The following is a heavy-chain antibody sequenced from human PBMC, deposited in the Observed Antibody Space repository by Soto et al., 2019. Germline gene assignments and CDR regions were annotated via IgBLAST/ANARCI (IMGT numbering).Heavy chain of an antibody. Sequence: PGGSLRLSCAASGFTFSSYAMHWVRQAPGKGLEWVAVISYDGSNKYYADSVKGRFTISRDNSKNTLYLQMNSLRAEDTAVYYCARSYYDILTGYSPWDYWGQGTLVTVSS. D-gene: IGHD3-9*01. CDR1: GFTFSSYA. CDR3: ARSYYDILTGYSPWDY. V-gene: IGHV3-30-3*01. J-gene: IGHJ4*02. CDR2: ISYDGSNK.